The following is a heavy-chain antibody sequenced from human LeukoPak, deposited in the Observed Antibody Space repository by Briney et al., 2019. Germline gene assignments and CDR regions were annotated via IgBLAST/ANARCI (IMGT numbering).Heavy chain of an antibody. CDR2: INHSGST. Sequence: PSETLSLTCAVHGGSFSGYYWSWIRQPPGKGLEWIGEINHSGSTNYNPSLKSRVTISVDTSKNQFSLKLSSVTAADTAVYYCARGHRRGAAGTRGAFDIWGQGTMVTVSS. J-gene: IGHJ3*02. CDR3: ARGHRRGAAGTRGAFDI. D-gene: IGHD6-13*01. CDR1: GGSFSGYY. V-gene: IGHV4-34*01.